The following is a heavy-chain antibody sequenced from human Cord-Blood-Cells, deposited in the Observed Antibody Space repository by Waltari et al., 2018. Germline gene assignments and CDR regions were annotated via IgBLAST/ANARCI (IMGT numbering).Heavy chain of an antibody. CDR1: GGTFSSYA. V-gene: IGHV1-69*01. Sequence: QVQLVQSGAEVKKPGSSVKVSCKASGGTFSSYAISWVRQAPGQGLVWMGGIIPIFGTANYAQKFQGRVTITADESTSTAYMELSSLRSEDTAVYYCARHPYYYDSSGYYYEDYWGQGTLVTVSS. CDR3: ARHPYYYDSSGYYYEDY. J-gene: IGHJ4*02. D-gene: IGHD3-22*01. CDR2: IIPIFGTA.